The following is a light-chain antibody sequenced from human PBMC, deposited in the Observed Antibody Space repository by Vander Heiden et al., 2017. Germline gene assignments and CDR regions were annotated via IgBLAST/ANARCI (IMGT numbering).Light chain of an antibody. CDR2: AAS. CDR3: QQSYSTPYT. Sequence: DSQMTQSPSSLSASVGDRVTITCRASQSISNFLNWYQQKPGKAPKLLIYAASSLQSGVPSRFSGSGSGTDFTLTISRLQPEDFATYYCQQSYSTPYTFGQGTKMEIK. J-gene: IGKJ2*01. CDR1: QSISNF. V-gene: IGKV1-39*01.